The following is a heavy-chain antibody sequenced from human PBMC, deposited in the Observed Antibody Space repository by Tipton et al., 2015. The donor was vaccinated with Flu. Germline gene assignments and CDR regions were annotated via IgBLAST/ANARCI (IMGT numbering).Heavy chain of an antibody. Sequence: GSLRLSCAASGFTFSSYAMSWVRQAPGKGLEWVSAISGGGERTHYADSVKGRFTISRDNSKNTLYLQMNSLRAEDTAVYYCAKDLLVDTATFWGQGTLVTVSS. D-gene: IGHD5-18*01. CDR3: AKDLLVDTATF. CDR2: ISGGGERT. J-gene: IGHJ4*02. CDR1: GFTFSSYA. V-gene: IGHV3-23*01.